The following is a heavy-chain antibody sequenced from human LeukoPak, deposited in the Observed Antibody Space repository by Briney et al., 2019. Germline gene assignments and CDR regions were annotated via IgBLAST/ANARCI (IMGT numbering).Heavy chain of an antibody. CDR2: IDSGGST. CDR3: ARDYYDILTGFLYWYFDL. J-gene: IGHJ2*01. V-gene: IGHV3-53*01. Sequence: GGSLRLSCAASGFTVSSNYMSWVRQAPGKGLEWVSVIDSGGSTYYADSVKGRFTISRDNSKNTLYLQMNSLRAEDTAVYYCARDYYDILTGFLYWYFDLWGRGTLVTVSS. CDR1: GFTVSSNY. D-gene: IGHD3-9*01.